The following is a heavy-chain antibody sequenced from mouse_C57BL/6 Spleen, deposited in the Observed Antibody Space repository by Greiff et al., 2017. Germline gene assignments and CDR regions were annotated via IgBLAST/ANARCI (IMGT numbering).Heavy chain of an antibody. D-gene: IGHD1-1*01. V-gene: IGHV1-59*01. Sequence: QVQLQEPGAGLVRPWTSVKLSCKASGYSFTSYGVRWVKQRPGQGLEWIGVIGPSGSSNNYNQNFKGKATLTVDTSSSTAYMQLSSLTSEYTAVYYCARAFYDGSSSPYLDYWGQGTTLTVSS. CDR1: GYSFTSYG. J-gene: IGHJ2*01. CDR3: ARAFYDGSSSPYLDY. CDR2: IGPSGSSN.